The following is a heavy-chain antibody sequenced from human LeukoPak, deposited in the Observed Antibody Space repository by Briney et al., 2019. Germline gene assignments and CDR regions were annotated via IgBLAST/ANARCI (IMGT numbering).Heavy chain of an antibody. CDR1: GGSFSGYY. CDR3: ASSSSWYGTLGY. CDR2: FHYSGST. V-gene: IGHV4-59*12. Sequence: SETLSLTCAVYGGSFSGYYWTWIRQSPGKGLEWLGHFHYSGSTNYNPSLMSRVTMSVDTSKSHFSLKLNSVTAADTAVYYCASSSSWYGTLGYWGQGILVTVSS. D-gene: IGHD6-13*01. J-gene: IGHJ4*02.